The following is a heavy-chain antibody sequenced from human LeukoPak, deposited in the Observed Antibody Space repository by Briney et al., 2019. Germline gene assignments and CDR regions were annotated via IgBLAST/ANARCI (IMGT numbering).Heavy chain of an antibody. J-gene: IGHJ4*02. Sequence: GGSLRFSCAASGFTFSSYSMNWVRQAPGKGLEWVSSISSSSSSYIYYADSVKGRFTISRDNAKNSLYLQMNSLRAEDTAVYYCARDSRIQLWGYYYDSSGYRGFDYWGQGTLVTVSS. CDR3: ARDSRIQLWGYYYDSSGYRGFDY. CDR1: GFTFSSYS. CDR2: ISSSSSSYI. V-gene: IGHV3-21*01. D-gene: IGHD3-22*01.